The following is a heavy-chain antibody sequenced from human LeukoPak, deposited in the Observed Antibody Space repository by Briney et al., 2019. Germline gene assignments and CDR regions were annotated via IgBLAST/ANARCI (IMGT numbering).Heavy chain of an antibody. Sequence: SETLSLTCAVSDGSITHFYWSWIRQPPGKGLEWIGYIYYSGSTTYNPSLKSRVTISLDRSKNHFSLELSSLTAADTAVYFCARKACCGGDCSPRHWYFDLWGRGTLVTVSA. CDR2: IYYSGST. V-gene: IGHV4-59*01. CDR3: ARKACCGGDCSPRHWYFDL. CDR1: DGSITHFY. J-gene: IGHJ2*01. D-gene: IGHD2-21*02.